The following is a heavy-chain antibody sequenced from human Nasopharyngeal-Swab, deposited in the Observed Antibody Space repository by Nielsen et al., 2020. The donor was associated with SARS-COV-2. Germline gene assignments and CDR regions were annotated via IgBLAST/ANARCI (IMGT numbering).Heavy chain of an antibody. D-gene: IGHD4-23*01. V-gene: IGHV3-23*01. Sequence: GGSLRLSCTASGFTFSSYAMSWVRQAPGKGLEWVSELSGSGGSTYYADSVKGRFTISRDNSKNTLYLQMSSLRAEDTAIYYCAKDLGVESPLWFDYWGQGTLLTVSS. CDR3: AKDLGVESPLWFDY. J-gene: IGHJ4*02. CDR1: GFTFSSYA. CDR2: LSGSGGST.